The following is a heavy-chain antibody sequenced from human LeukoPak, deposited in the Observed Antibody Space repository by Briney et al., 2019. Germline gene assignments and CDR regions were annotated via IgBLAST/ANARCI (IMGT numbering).Heavy chain of an antibody. D-gene: IGHD5-12*01. J-gene: IGHJ4*02. CDR1: GGSMGRYH. CDR3: VASYGGYVLDY. CDR2: VFNNGGT. V-gene: IGHV4-59*01. Sequence: SETLSLTCTVSGGSMGRYHWNWIRQPSGKGLDWIGIVFNNGGTKHNPSLKSRVAISVDTSKNQFALKLTSVTAADTAVYYCVASYGGYVLDYWGQGALVIVSS.